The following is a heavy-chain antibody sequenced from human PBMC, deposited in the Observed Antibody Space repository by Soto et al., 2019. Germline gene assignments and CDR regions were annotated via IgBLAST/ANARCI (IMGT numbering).Heavy chain of an antibody. D-gene: IGHD6-13*01. CDR2: INPSGGST. CDR1: GYTFTSYY. J-gene: IGHJ5*02. CDR3: ARVGAAAGTSSWFDP. V-gene: IGHV1-46*01. Sequence: EASVKVSCKASGYTFTSYYMHWVLQAPGQGLEWMGIINPSGGSTSYAQKFQGRVTMTRDTSTSTVYMELSSLRSEDTAVYYCARVGAAAGTSSWFDPWGQGTLVTVSS.